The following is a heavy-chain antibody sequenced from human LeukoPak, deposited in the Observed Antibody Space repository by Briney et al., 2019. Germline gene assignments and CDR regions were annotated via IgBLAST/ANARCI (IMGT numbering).Heavy chain of an antibody. Sequence: GASVKVSCKASGYTFTSYGISWVRQAPGQGLEWMGWISAYNGNTNYAQKLQGRVTMTTDTSTSTAYMELRSLRSDDTAVYYCARYNGYSSGWYVPNPTFGYWGQGTLVTVSS. V-gene: IGHV1-18*04. J-gene: IGHJ4*02. CDR2: ISAYNGNT. CDR1: GYTFTSYG. D-gene: IGHD6-19*01. CDR3: ARYNGYSSGWYVPNPTFGY.